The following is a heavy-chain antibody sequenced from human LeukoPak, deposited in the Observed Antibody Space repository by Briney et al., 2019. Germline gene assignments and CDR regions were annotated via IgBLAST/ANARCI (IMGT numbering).Heavy chain of an antibody. CDR1: GYTFTGYY. CDR2: INPSGGST. V-gene: IGHV1-46*01. CDR3: ASARPYSGSYYYYGMDV. Sequence: GASVKVSCKASGYTFTGYYMHWVRQAPGQGLEWMGIINPSGGSTSYAQKFQGRVTMTRDTSTSTVYMELSSLRSEDTAVYYCASARPYSGSYYYYGMDVWGQGTTVTVSS. D-gene: IGHD1-26*01. J-gene: IGHJ6*02.